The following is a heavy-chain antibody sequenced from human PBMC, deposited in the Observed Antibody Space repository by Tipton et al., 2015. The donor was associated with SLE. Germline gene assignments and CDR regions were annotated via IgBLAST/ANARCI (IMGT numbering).Heavy chain of an antibody. D-gene: IGHD6-13*01. CDR1: GGSFSGYY. CDR2: INHSGST. Sequence: TLSLTCAVYGGSFSGYYWSLFRQPPGKGLEWIGEINHSGSTNYNPSLKSPVTISVDMSKNQFSLKLSSVTAADTAVYYCTTISSSWYWAADYWGQGTLVTVSS. J-gene: IGHJ4*02. CDR3: TTISSSWYWAADY. V-gene: IGHV4-34*01.